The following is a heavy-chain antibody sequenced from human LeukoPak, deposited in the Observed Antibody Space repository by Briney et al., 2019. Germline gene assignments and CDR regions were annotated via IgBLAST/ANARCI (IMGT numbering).Heavy chain of an antibody. Sequence: GRSLRLSCAASGFTFSSYGMHWVRQAPGKGLEWVAVISCDGTKKYDADSVKGRFTISRDNSKNTLYLQMNSLRAEDTAVYYCAKRSGYSSSWYGMDVWGQGTTVTVSS. CDR2: ISCDGTKK. D-gene: IGHD6-13*01. CDR3: AKRSGYSSSWYGMDV. J-gene: IGHJ6*02. V-gene: IGHV3-30*18. CDR1: GFTFSSYG.